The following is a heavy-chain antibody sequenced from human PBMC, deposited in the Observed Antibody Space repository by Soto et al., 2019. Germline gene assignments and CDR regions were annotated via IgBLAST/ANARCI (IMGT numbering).Heavy chain of an antibody. Sequence: SETLSLTCAVYGGSFSGYYWSWIRQPPGKGLEWIGEINNSGSTNYNTSLKSRVTISVDTSKKKFSLKLSSVTAADTAVYYCARGLRIQLWFYGELFHXWGQGTLVTVSX. CDR3: ARGLRIQLWFYGELFHX. CDR1: GGSFSGYY. D-gene: IGHD5-18*01. J-gene: IGHJ4*02. V-gene: IGHV4-34*01. CDR2: INNSGST.